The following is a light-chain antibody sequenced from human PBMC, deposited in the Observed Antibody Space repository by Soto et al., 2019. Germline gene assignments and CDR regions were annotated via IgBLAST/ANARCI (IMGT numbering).Light chain of an antibody. J-gene: IGKJ2*01. CDR2: GTS. CDR3: HQFGSSPGT. CDR1: QSVNNNY. Sequence: EIVLTQSPGTLSLSPGERATLSCRASQSVNNNYLAWYQQNPGQAPRLLIYGTSNRATGIADRFSGSGSGTDCTLTIARVEPEDFAVYYCHQFGSSPGTFGQGTKLEIK. V-gene: IGKV3-20*01.